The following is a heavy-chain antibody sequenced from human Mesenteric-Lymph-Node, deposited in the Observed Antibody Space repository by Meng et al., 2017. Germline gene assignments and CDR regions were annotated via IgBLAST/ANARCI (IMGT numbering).Heavy chain of an antibody. V-gene: IGHV4-30-4*01. D-gene: IGHD6-13*01. CDR3: ARVAAAGNEWFDP. Sequence: QVQLLESGPGLVKPSQTLSLTCTVSGGSISSGDYYWSWIRQPPGKGLEWIGYIYYSGSTYYNPSLKSRVTISVDKSKNQFSLKLSSVTAADTAVYYCARVAAAGNEWFDPWGQGTLVTVSS. CDR2: IYYSGST. CDR1: GGSISSGDYY. J-gene: IGHJ5*02.